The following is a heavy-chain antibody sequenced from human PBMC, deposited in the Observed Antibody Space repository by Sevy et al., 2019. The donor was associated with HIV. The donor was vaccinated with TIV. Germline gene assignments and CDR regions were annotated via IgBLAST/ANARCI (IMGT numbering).Heavy chain of an antibody. Sequence: GGSLRLSCAASGFTFSSYEMNWVRRAPAKGLEWVSYVSSSGSTIDYADSVKGRFTISRDNAKNSLYLQMNGLRAEDTAVYYCARSGGAYSGYESHYNWFDPWGQGTLVTVSS. J-gene: IGHJ5*02. CDR2: VSSSGSTI. V-gene: IGHV3-48*03. CDR1: GFTFSSYE. CDR3: ARSGGAYSGYESHYNWFDP. D-gene: IGHD5-12*01.